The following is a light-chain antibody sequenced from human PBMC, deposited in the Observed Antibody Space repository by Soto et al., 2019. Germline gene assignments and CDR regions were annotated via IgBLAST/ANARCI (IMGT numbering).Light chain of an antibody. J-gene: IGLJ1*01. V-gene: IGLV1-40*01. CDR1: SSNIGAGYD. CDR3: LSYDSSLSGFV. CDR2: GNS. Sequence: QSVLTQPPSVSGAPGQRVTIPCTGSSSNIGAGYDVHWYQQLPGTAPKLLIYGNSNRPSGVPDRFSGSKSGTSASLAITGLQAEDEADFYCLSYDSSLSGFVFGTGTKLTVL.